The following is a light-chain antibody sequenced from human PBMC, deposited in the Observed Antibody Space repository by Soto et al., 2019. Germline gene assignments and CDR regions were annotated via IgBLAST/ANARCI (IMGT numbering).Light chain of an antibody. CDR2: GES. Sequence: EIVLTQSPGTLSLSPGERATLSCRASQSVSSSYLAWYQQKPGQAPRLLIYGESSRATGIPDRFSGSGSGTDFNLTISRLEPEDFAVYYCQQYGSSPRITFGHGTKVDIK. CDR1: QSVSSSY. V-gene: IGKV3-20*01. CDR3: QQYGSSPRIT. J-gene: IGKJ3*01.